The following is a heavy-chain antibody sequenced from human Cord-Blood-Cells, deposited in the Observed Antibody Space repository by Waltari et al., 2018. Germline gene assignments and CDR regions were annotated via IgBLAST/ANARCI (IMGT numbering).Heavy chain of an antibody. CDR1: GGSISSSSYY. V-gene: IGHV4-39*01. J-gene: IGHJ1*01. CDR3: ARHVRAVSEYFQH. Sequence: QLQLQESGPGLVKPSETLSLTCTVSGGSISSSSYYWGWIRQPPGKGLEWIGSIYYSGSTYYSPALKSRVTISVDTSKNQFSLKRSSVTAADTAVYYCARHVRAVSEYFQHWGQGTLVTVSS. CDR2: IYYSGST.